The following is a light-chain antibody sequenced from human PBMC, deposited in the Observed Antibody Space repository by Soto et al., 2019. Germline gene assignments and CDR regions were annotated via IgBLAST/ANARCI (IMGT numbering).Light chain of an antibody. V-gene: IGLV2-8*01. CDR3: SSYAGSSNV. CDR2: EVN. CDR1: SSDVGGYNY. J-gene: IGLJ1*01. Sequence: QSALTQPPSASGSPGQSVAISCTGTSSDVGGYNYVSWYQQHPGKAPKLMIYEVNKRPSGVPDRFSGSKSGNTASLTVSGLQAEDEAAYYCSSYAGSSNVFGTGTKVTAL.